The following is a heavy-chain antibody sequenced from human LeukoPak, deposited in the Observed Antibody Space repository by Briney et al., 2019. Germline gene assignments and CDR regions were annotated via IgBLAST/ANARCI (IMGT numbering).Heavy chain of an antibody. CDR3: AKYESSGSYRPFDY. V-gene: IGHV3-23*01. Sequence: PGGSLRLSCAASGFTFSSYSMNWVRQAPGKGLEWVSSITGTGGYTYYADSVKGRFTISRDNSKNTLYLQMNSLRAEDTAIYYCAKYESSGSYRPFDYCGQGTLVTVSS. J-gene: IGHJ4*02. D-gene: IGHD3-22*01. CDR1: GFTFSSYS. CDR2: ITGTGGYT.